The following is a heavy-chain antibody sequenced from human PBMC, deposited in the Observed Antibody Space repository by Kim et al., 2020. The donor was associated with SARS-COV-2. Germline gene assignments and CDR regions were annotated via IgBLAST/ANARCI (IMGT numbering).Heavy chain of an antibody. V-gene: IGHV3-11*06. Sequence: GRFTISRDNAKNSLYLQMNSLRAEDTAVYYCARGNYVWGSYRPDVSENDYWGQGTLVTVSS. J-gene: IGHJ4*02. CDR3: ARGNYVWGSYRPDVSENDY. D-gene: IGHD3-16*02.